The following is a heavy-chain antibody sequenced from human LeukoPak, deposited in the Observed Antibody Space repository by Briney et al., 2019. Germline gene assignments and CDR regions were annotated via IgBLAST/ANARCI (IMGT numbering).Heavy chain of an antibody. CDR3: AELGITMIGGV. J-gene: IGHJ6*04. V-gene: IGHV3-7*01. CDR2: IKPDGSEE. Sequence: GGSLRLSCAASGFTFRTDWMTWVRQAPGKGLEWVANIKPDGSEEYYVDSVKGRFTISRDNAKNSLYLQMNSLRAEDTAVYYCAELGITMIGGVWGKGTTVTISS. CDR1: GFTFRTDW. D-gene: IGHD3-10*02.